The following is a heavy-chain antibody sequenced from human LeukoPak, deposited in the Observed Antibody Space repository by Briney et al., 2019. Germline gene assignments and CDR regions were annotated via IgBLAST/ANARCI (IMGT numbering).Heavy chain of an antibody. V-gene: IGHV3-23*01. D-gene: IGHD3-10*01. J-gene: IGHJ4*02. CDR2: ISGSGGST. Sequence: GGSLRLSCAASGFTFSSYDMSWVRQAPGKGLELVSAISGSGGSTYYADSVKGRFTISRDNSKNTLYLQMNSLRAEDTAVYYCAKVRSTMVRGYYFDYWGQGTLVTVSS. CDR1: GFTFSSYD. CDR3: AKVRSTMVRGYYFDY.